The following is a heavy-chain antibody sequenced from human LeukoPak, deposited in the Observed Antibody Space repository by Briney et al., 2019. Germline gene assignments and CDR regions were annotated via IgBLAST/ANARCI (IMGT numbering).Heavy chain of an antibody. J-gene: IGHJ4*02. CDR2: INIDGATT. D-gene: IGHD3-9*01. CDR3: ARETAVSGGIFFDY. V-gene: IGHV3-74*01. Sequence: PGGSPRLSCAASGFTFSNYWLHWVRQAPGKGLVWVSRINIDGATTTYADSVRGRFTVSRDNAQNTLWLQMNSLRAEDTALYYCARETAVSGGIFFDYWGQGTLVTVSS. CDR1: GFTFSNYW.